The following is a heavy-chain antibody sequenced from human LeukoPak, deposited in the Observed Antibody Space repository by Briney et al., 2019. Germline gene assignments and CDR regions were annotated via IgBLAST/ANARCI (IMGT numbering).Heavy chain of an antibody. D-gene: IGHD2-2*01. CDR3: ARYQLLPFDAFDI. CDR2: IYYSGST. V-gene: IGHV4-31*03. J-gene: IGHJ3*02. CDR1: GGSISSGGYY. Sequence: SSETLSLTCTVSGGSISSGGYYWSWIRQHPGKGLEWIGYIYYSGSTYYNPSLKRRVTISVDTSKNQFSLKLSSVTAADTAGYYCARYQLLPFDAFDIWGQGTMVTVSS.